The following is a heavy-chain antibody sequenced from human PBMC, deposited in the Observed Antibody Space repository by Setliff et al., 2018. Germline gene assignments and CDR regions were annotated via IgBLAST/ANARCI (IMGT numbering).Heavy chain of an antibody. J-gene: IGHJ6*03. CDR1: GGSVGSDFSY. CDR3: ARVTGFFYVDA. V-gene: IGHV4-61*09. Sequence: SETLSLTCTVSGGSVGSDFSYWTWIRQPAGKGLEWIGQIYTSWGTNYNPSLQSRVTISLDASKNQFSLRLTSVTAADTAVYYCARVTGFFYVDAWGKGTTVTVSS. D-gene: IGHD3-3*01. CDR2: IYTSWGT.